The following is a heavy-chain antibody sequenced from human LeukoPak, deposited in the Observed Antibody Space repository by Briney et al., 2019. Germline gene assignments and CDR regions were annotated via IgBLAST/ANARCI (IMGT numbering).Heavy chain of an antibody. D-gene: IGHD3-10*01. CDR3: ARDMGFGDLMGY. CDR1: GFSVSSIY. J-gene: IGHJ4*02. Sequence: GGSLRLSCAASGFSVSSIYMSWVRQAPGKGLEWVAVIYSGGTTYYADSVRGRFTISRDNSKNTLYLQMSSLRVEDTALYYCARDMGFGDLMGYWGQGTLVTVSS. V-gene: IGHV3-53*01. CDR2: IYSGGTT.